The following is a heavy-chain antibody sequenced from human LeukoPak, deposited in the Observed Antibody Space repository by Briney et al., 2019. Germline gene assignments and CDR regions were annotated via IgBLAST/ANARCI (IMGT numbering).Heavy chain of an antibody. D-gene: IGHD6-19*01. Sequence: PGGSLRLSCAASGFTFSSYAMSWVRQAPGKGLEWVSAISGSGSSTYYADSVKGRFTISRDNSKNTLYLQMNSLGAEGTAVYYCAKDKDLGRGWYSYYFDYWGQGTLVTVSS. J-gene: IGHJ4*02. V-gene: IGHV3-23*01. CDR3: AKDKDLGRGWYSYYFDY. CDR1: GFTFSSYA. CDR2: ISGSGSST.